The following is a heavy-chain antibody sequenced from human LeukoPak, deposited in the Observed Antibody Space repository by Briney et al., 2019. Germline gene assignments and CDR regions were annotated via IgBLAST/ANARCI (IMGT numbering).Heavy chain of an antibody. CDR1: GGSLSSYY. V-gene: IGHV4-59*01. D-gene: IGHD3-9*01. CDR2: IYYSGST. CDR3: ARSGTLTGYLY. Sequence: SETLSLTCTVSGGSLSSYYWTWIRQPPGKGLEWIGYIYYSGSTNYNPSLKSRVTMSVDTSKNQFSLKLNSVTAADTAVYCCARSGTLTGYLYWGQGALVTVSS. J-gene: IGHJ4*02.